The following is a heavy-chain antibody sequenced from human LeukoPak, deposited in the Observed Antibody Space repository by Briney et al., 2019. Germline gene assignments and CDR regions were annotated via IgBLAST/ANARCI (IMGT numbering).Heavy chain of an antibody. Sequence: PSETLSLTCTVSGGSIRSSYYYWGWIRQPPGKGLEWIGEINHSGSTNYNPSLKSRVTISVDTSKNQFSLKLSSVTAADTAVYYCARGGGGGSYNYWGQGTLVTVSS. CDR3: ARGGGGGSYNY. V-gene: IGHV4-39*07. J-gene: IGHJ4*02. CDR2: INHSGST. CDR1: GGSIRSSYYY. D-gene: IGHD1-26*01.